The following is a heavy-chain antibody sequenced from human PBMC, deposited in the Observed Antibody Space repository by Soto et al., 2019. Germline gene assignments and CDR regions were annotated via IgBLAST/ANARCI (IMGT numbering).Heavy chain of an antibody. CDR1: GGSISSGDYY. CDR3: ARADSSGYSYFDY. J-gene: IGHJ4*02. V-gene: IGHV4-30-4*01. D-gene: IGHD3-22*01. CDR2: IYYSGST. Sequence: QVQLQESGPGLVKPSQTLSLTCTVSGGSISSGDYYWSWIRQPPGTGLEWIGYIYYSGSTYYNPCLESRVTISVDTSTNQCSLTLSSVTAAATAVYYGARADSSGYSYFDYWGQGSLVTVSS.